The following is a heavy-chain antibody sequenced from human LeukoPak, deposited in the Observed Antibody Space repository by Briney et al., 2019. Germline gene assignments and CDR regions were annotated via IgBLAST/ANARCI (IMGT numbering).Heavy chain of an antibody. CDR1: GYTFTSYG. Sequence: GASVKVSCKASGYTFTSYGISWVRQAPGAGLEWMGWISAYYGNTSYAQKLQGRVTMTTDTSTSTAYMELRRLRSDDTAVYYCACSRGYYDILTGYYYDAFDIWGQGTMVTVS. CDR3: ACSRGYYDILTGYYYDAFDI. D-gene: IGHD3-9*01. J-gene: IGHJ3*02. V-gene: IGHV1-18*01. CDR2: ISAYYGNT.